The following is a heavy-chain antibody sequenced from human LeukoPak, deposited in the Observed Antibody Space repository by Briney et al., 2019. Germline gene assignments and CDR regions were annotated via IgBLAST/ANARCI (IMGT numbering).Heavy chain of an antibody. D-gene: IGHD5-12*01. J-gene: IGHJ4*02. CDR2: IKNDGSKK. CDR1: GFPFSTYW. CDR3: TRDSGLTGYDLLDY. V-gene: IGHV3-7*01. Sequence: GGSLRLSCAASGFPFSTYWITWVRQAPGKGLEWVANIKNDGSKKNYVDSVKGRFTISRDNAENSLFLQMNSLRVEDTAIYYCTRDSGLTGYDLLDYWGQGTLVTVSS.